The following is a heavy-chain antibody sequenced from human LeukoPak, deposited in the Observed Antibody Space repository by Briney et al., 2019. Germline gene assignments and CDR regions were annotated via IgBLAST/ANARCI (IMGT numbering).Heavy chain of an antibody. J-gene: IGHJ4*02. D-gene: IGHD3-3*01. V-gene: IGHV4-34*01. Sequence: PSETLSLTCAVYGGSFSGYYWSWIRQPPGKGLEWIGEINHSGSTNYSPSLKSRVTISVDTSKNQFSLKLSSVTAADTAVYYCARGVRTYYDFWSGYPELYYFDYWGQGTLVTVSS. CDR1: GGSFSGYY. CDR2: INHSGST. CDR3: ARGVRTYYDFWSGYPELYYFDY.